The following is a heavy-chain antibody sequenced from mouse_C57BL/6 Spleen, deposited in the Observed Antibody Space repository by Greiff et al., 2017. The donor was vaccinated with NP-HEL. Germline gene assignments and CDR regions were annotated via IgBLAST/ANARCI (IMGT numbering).Heavy chain of an antibody. J-gene: IGHJ3*01. CDR2: IRNKANGYTT. V-gene: IGHV7-3*01. Sequence: EVKLMESGGGLVQPGGSLSLSCAASGFTFTDYYMSWVRQPPGKALEWLGFIRNKANGYTTEYSASVKGRFTISRDNSQSILYLQMNALRAEDSATYYCASSNWEFAYWGQGTLVTVSA. D-gene: IGHD4-1*01. CDR3: ASSNWEFAY. CDR1: GFTFTDYY.